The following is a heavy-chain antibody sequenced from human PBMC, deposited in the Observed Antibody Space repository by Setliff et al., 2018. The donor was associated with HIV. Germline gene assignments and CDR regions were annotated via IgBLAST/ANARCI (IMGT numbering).Heavy chain of an antibody. CDR2: INQDESDK. CDR1: GFTFSTHW. J-gene: IGHJ5*02. V-gene: IGHV3-7*01. D-gene: IGHD6-13*01. Sequence: VGSLRLSCAASGFTFSTHWMSWVRQAPGKGLEWVAKINQDESDKNYVDSVKGRFTISRDNAKNSLYLQMNSLRAEDTAVYFCARDLWISSSLKWASWGQGTLVTVSS. CDR3: ARDLWISSSLKWAS.